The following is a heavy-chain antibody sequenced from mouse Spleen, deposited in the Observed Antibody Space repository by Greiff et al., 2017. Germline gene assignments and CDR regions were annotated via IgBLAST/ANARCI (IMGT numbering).Heavy chain of an antibody. V-gene: IGHV1-53*01. J-gene: IGHJ4*01. Sequence: QVPLQQPGTEPVKPGAPVKLSCKASGYTFTSYRMHRVKQRPEPGLEWVGNIYPSNGGSNYNEKFKNKATLTVDKASRTANMQHSSLTSEDTAVYYCARYAMDYWGQGTSGTVSS. CDR2: IYPSNGGS. CDR1: GYTFTSYR. CDR3: ARYAMDY.